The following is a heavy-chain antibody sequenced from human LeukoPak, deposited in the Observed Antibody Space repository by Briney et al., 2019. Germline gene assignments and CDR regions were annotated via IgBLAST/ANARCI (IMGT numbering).Heavy chain of an antibody. Sequence: SETLSLTCTVSGESRTNSIYYSGWIRQPPGKGLEWIVRIEYSGSTYYNPSLKSRATISIDTSKNQFSLKLSSVTAADTAVHYCAREYTLYRSGWFLDYWGQGTVVTVSS. V-gene: IGHV4-39*07. D-gene: IGHD6-19*01. CDR3: AREYTLYRSGWFLDY. CDR1: GESRTNSIYY. CDR2: IEYSGST. J-gene: IGHJ4*02.